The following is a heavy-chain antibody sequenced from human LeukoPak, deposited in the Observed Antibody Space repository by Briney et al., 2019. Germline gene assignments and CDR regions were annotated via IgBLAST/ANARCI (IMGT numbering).Heavy chain of an antibody. CDR2: ISSSGSTI. V-gene: IGHV3-48*03. Sequence: PGGSLRLSCAASGFTFSSYEMNWVRQAPGKGLEWVSYISSSGSTIYYADSVKGRFTISRDNAKNSLYLQMNSLRAEDTAVYYCARDSRYCSSTSCYTGDHWGQGTLVTVSS. CDR1: GFTFSSYE. J-gene: IGHJ4*02. D-gene: IGHD2-2*02. CDR3: ARDSRYCSSTSCYTGDH.